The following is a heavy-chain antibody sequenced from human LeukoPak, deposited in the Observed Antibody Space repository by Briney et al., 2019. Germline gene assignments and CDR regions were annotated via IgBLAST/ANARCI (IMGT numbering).Heavy chain of an antibody. CDR3: ARAPLDYGYDSYYYGMDL. Sequence: SETLSLTCTVSGGSIRSSYYYWGWIRQPPGKGLEWIGSIYDSGSTYYNPSLKSRVTISVDTSKNQFSLKLNSVTAADTAVYFCARAPLDYGYDSYYYGMDLWGQGTTVTVSS. J-gene: IGHJ6*02. V-gene: IGHV4-39*01. D-gene: IGHD5-18*01. CDR1: GGSIRSSYYY. CDR2: IYDSGST.